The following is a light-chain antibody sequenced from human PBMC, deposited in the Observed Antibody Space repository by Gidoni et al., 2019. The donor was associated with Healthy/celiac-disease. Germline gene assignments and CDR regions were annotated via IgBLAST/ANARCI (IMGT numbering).Light chain of an antibody. CDR1: QSVSSSY. V-gene: IGKV3-20*01. Sequence: EIVLTQSPGTLSLSPGERATLSCRASQSVSSSYLAWSQQKPGQAPRLLIYGASSRATGIPDRFSGSGSGTDFTLTISRLEPEDFAVYYCQQYGSSPWTFXXXTKVEIK. J-gene: IGKJ1*01. CDR3: QQYGSSPWT. CDR2: GAS.